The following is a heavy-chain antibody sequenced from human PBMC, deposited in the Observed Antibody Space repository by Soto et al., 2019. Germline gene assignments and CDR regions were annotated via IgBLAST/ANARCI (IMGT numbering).Heavy chain of an antibody. CDR2: MNPNSGNT. J-gene: IGHJ4*02. D-gene: IGHD4-4*01. Sequence: ASVKVSCKASGYTFTSYDINWVRQATGQGLEWMGWMNPNSGNTGYAQKFQGRVTMTRNTSISTAYMELSSLRSEDTAVYYCARGLEYSTYSPVPDDYWGQGTLVTVSS. CDR1: GYTFTSYD. V-gene: IGHV1-8*01. CDR3: ARGLEYSTYSPVPDDY.